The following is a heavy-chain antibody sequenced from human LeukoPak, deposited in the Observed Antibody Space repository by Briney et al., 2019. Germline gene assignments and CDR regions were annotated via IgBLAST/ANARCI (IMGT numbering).Heavy chain of an antibody. CDR3: ARGVGYTYVAPYYFDS. V-gene: IGHV3-48*03. J-gene: IGHJ4*02. CDR2: ISSSGSPI. Sequence: GSLGLSCAASGFTFSSYEMNWVRQAPGKGLEWVSYISSSGSPIYYADSVKGRFTISRDNAKSSLYLQMNSLRAEDTAVYYCARGVGYTYVAPYYFDSWGQGTLVTVSS. CDR1: GFTFSSYE. D-gene: IGHD5-18*01.